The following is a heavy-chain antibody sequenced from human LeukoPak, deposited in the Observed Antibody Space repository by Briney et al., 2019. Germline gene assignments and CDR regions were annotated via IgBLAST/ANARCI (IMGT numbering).Heavy chain of an antibody. V-gene: IGHV5-51*01. CDR2: IYPSDSDT. J-gene: IGHJ5*02. Sequence: GESLKISCKGSGYGFTNYWVGWVRQMPGKGLEWMGIIYPSDSDTRYSPSFQGQVTISADKSINTAYLQWSSLKASDTAIYYCARHYRGPPRRGDNYFDPWGQGTLVTVSS. CDR3: ARHYRGPPRRGDNYFDP. D-gene: IGHD4/OR15-4a*01. CDR1: GYGFTNYW.